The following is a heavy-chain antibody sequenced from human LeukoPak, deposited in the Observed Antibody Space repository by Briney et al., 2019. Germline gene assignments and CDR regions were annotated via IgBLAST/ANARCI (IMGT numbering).Heavy chain of an antibody. D-gene: IGHD5-12*01. V-gene: IGHV3-48*03. CDR1: GFTFSSYE. CDR2: SSGDGRTM. J-gene: IGHJ6*02. CDR3: ARGDGVATRYYYGLDV. Sequence: PGGSLRLSCAASGFTFSSYEMNWVRQAPGKGLEWVSYSSGDGRTMYYADSVKGRFTISRDSGANSLYLQMNSLRAEDTAVYYCARGDGVATRYYYGLDVWGQGTTVTVSS.